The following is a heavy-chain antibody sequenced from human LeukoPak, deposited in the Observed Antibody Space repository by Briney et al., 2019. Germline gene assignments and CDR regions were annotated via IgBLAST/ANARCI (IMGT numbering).Heavy chain of an antibody. V-gene: IGHV3-48*04. CDR1: GFTFSSFG. J-gene: IGHJ4*02. D-gene: IGHD3-22*01. CDR3: ARDNYDSSGYYFD. CDR2: IGSGSSAI. Sequence: PGGSLRLSCVASGFTFSSFGMNWVRQAPGKGLEWVSYIGSGSSAIHYADSVKGRFTISRDNAKKSLYLQMNSLRAEDTAVYYCARDNYDSSGYYFDWGQGTLVTVSS.